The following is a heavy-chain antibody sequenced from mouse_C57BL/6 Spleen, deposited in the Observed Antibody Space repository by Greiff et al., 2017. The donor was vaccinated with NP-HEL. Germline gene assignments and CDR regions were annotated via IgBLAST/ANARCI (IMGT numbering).Heavy chain of an antibody. CDR3: TRSRPAWFAY. Sequence: QVQLKQSGAELVRPGASVTLSCKASGYTFTDYEMHWVKQTPVHGLEWIGAIDPETGGTACNQKFKGKAILTADKSSSTAYMELRSLTSEDSAVYYCTRSRPAWFAYWGQGTLVTVSA. CDR2: IDPETGGT. V-gene: IGHV1-15*01. J-gene: IGHJ3*01. CDR1: GYTFTDYE.